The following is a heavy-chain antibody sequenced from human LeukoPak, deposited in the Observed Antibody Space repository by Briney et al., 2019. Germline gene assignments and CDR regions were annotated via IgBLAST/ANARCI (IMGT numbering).Heavy chain of an antibody. CDR2: ISYDGSNK. CDR1: GSTFSSYA. V-gene: IGHV3-30*04. D-gene: IGHD6-19*01. CDR3: ARDSSGWYAGSFDY. Sequence: GGSLRLSCAASGSTFSSYAMHWVRQAPGKGLEWVAVISYDGSNKYYADSVKGRFTISRDNSKNTLYLQMNSLRAEDTAVYYCARDSSGWYAGSFDYWGQGTLVTVSS. J-gene: IGHJ4*02.